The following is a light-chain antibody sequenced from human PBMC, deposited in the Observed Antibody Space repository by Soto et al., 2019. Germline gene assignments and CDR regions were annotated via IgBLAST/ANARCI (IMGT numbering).Light chain of an antibody. V-gene: IGKV1-27*01. CDR1: QRIDNF. Sequence: DIQVAQSPSSLSASVGDRVTITCRASQRIDNFLAWYQQKPGKVPKLLIYAASTLESGVPSRFSASGSGIDFTLTISSLQPEDVATYYCQKYNSGPRTFGPGTKLEI. CDR2: AAS. J-gene: IGKJ1*01. CDR3: QKYNSGPRT.